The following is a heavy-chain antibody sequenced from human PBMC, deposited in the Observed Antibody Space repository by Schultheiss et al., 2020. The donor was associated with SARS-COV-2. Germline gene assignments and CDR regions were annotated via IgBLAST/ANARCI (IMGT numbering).Heavy chain of an antibody. Sequence: GESLKISCAASGFTFSSYAMSWVRQAPGKGLEWVSYISSSGSTIYYADSVKGRFTISRDNAKNSLYLQMNSLRAEDTAVYYCARHYSRITIFGVVTPTAGWFDPWGQGTLVTVSS. V-gene: IGHV3-48*04. CDR2: ISSSGSTI. J-gene: IGHJ5*02. CDR3: ARHYSRITIFGVVTPTAGWFDP. D-gene: IGHD3-3*01. CDR1: GFTFSSYA.